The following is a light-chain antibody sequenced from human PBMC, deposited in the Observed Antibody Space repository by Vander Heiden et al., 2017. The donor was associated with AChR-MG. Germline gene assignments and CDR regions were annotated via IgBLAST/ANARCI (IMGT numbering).Light chain of an antibody. Sequence: AIQLPQSPSSLSASVGDGVTITCRASQGIRSDLAWYQQKPGKAPHLLIYDASSLESGVPSRFSGSGSGTDFTLTISNLQPEDFATYYCQQFNSYSFTFGPGTKVEIK. CDR2: DAS. J-gene: IGKJ3*01. CDR1: QGIRSD. V-gene: IGKV1-13*02. CDR3: QQFNSYSFT.